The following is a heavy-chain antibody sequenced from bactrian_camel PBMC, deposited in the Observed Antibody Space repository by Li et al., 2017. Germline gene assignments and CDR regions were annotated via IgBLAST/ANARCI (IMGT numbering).Heavy chain of an antibody. V-gene: IGHV3S31*01. CDR1: GFTFSIYS. CDR3: AATNEVPLPSYPLIATLLLASGHWDY. D-gene: IGHD4*01. J-gene: IGHJ4*01. Sequence: QLVESGGGLVQPGGSLRLSCAASGFTFSIYSMTWVRQAPGKGLEWVSLINSGGGTTYYADSVKGRFTISRDNAKNTLYLELNTLKPEDSAMYFCAATNEVPLPSYPLIATLLLASGHWDYWGQGTQVTVS. CDR2: INSGGGTT.